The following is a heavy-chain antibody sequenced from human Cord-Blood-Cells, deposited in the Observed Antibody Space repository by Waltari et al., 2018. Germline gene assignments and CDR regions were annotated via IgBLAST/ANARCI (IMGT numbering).Heavy chain of an antibody. CDR3: ARGLGDILTGRSLDAFDI. V-gene: IGHV4-34*01. Sequence: QVQLQQWGAGLLKPSETLSLTCAVYGGSFSGYYWSWIRQPPGKGLEWIGEINHSGSTNYNPSIKSRVTISVDTSKNQFSLKLSSVTAADTAVYYCARGLGDILTGRSLDAFDIWGQGTMVTDSS. J-gene: IGHJ3*02. D-gene: IGHD3-9*01. CDR2: INHSGST. CDR1: GGSFSGYY.